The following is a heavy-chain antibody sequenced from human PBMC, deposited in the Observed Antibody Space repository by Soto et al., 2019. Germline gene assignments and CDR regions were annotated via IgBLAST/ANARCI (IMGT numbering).Heavy chain of an antibody. J-gene: IGHJ4*02. CDR3: AHRVLRTVFGLVTTTAIYFDF. CDR1: GFSLTTSGVG. CDR2: IYWDDDK. V-gene: IGHV2-5*02. D-gene: IGHD3-3*01. Sequence: QITLNESGPTQVKPRQTLTLTCTFSGFSLTTSGVGVGWIRQSPGKAPEWLALIYWDDDKRYSPSLKSRLTSTKDSSKYNVVLTLADLDPADTATYYCAHRVLRTVFGLVTTTAIYFDFWGQGPPVAVSS.